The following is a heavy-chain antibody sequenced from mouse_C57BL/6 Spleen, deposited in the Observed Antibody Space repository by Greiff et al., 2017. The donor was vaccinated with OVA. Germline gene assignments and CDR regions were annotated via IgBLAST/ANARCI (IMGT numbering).Heavy chain of an antibody. CDR2: IYPGSGNT. V-gene: IGHV1-76*01. D-gene: IGHD2-4*01. Sequence: QVQLKESGAELVRPGASVKLSCKASGYTFTDYYINWVKQRPGPGLEWIARIYPGSGNTYYNEKFKGKATLTAAKSSSTAYMQLSRLTAEDSAVYFCARGGLRRAAMDYWGQGTSVTVSS. CDR3: ARGGLRRAAMDY. CDR1: GYTFTDYY. J-gene: IGHJ4*01.